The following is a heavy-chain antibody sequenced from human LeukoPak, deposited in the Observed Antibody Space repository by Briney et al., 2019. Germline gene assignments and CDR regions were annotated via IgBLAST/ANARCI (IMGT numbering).Heavy chain of an antibody. D-gene: IGHD3-22*01. J-gene: IGHJ4*02. CDR1: GFTFSNAW. Sequence: GGSLRLSCAASGFTFSNAWMTWVRQAPGKGLEWVGRFKSKTDGGTTDYAAPVKGRFTISRDDSKNTPYLQMNSLKTEDTAVYYCTTATYYYDSSGYFAYWGQGALVTVSS. CDR2: FKSKTDGGTT. V-gene: IGHV3-15*01. CDR3: TTATYYYDSSGYFAY.